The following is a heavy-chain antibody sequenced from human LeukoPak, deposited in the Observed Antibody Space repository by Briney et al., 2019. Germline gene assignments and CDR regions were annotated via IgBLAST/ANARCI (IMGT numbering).Heavy chain of an antibody. CDR1: GFTFSSYW. Sequence: GGSLRLSCAASGFTFSSYWMSWVRQAPGKGLEWVANIKQDGSEKYYVDSVKGRFTISRDNAKNSLYLQMNSLRAEDTAVYYCAKAPYYSRNKQYYYYYYMDVWGKGTTVTVSS. CDR2: IKQDGSEK. J-gene: IGHJ6*03. CDR3: AKAPYYSRNKQYYYYYYMDV. D-gene: IGHD1-26*01. V-gene: IGHV3-7*03.